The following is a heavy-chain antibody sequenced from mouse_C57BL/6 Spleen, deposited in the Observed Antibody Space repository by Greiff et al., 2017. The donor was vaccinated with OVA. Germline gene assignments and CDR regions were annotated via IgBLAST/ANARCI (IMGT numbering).Heavy chain of an antibody. V-gene: IGHV1-76*01. CDR1: GYTFTDYY. CDR2: IYPGSGNT. CDR3: AREGNYGNYGWYCDV. Sequence: QVQLQQSGAELVRPGASVKLSCKASGYTFTDYYITWVKQRPGQGLEWIARIYPGSGNTYYNEKFKGKATLTAEKSSSTAYLQLSSLTSEASAVYFCAREGNYGNYGWYCDVWGTGTTVTVSS. D-gene: IGHD2-1*01. J-gene: IGHJ1*03.